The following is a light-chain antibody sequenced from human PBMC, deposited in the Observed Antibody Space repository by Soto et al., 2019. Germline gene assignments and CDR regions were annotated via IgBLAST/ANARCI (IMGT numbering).Light chain of an antibody. CDR1: SSDIGGFNY. V-gene: IGLV2-14*01. J-gene: IGLJ2*01. Sequence: QSALTQPASVSGSPGQSITISCTGTSSDIGGFNYVSWYQQHPGTAPKLIIYEVSNRPSGISNRFSGSKSGNTASLTISGLQAEDEADYYCSSYTGSTTLVLFGGGTKLTVL. CDR2: EVS. CDR3: SSYTGSTTLVL.